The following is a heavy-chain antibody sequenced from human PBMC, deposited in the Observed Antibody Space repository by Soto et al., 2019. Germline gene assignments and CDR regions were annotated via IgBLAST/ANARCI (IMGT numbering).Heavy chain of an antibody. Sequence: QVQLVQSGAEVKKPGSSVKVSCKASGGTFSSYAISWVRQAPGQGLEWMGGIIPIFGTANYAQKFQGRVTITADESTSTAYMELRSLRSEDTAVYYCARAPWSSSSFYYYGMDVWGQGTTVTVSS. J-gene: IGHJ6*02. CDR1: GGTFSSYA. D-gene: IGHD6-6*01. V-gene: IGHV1-69*01. CDR3: ARAPWSSSSFYYYGMDV. CDR2: IIPIFGTA.